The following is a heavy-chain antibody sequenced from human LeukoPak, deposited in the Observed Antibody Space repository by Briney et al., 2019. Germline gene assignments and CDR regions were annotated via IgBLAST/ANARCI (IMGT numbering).Heavy chain of an antibody. CDR1: GFTFSSYA. Sequence: PGGSLRLSCAASGFTFSSYAMSWVRQAPGKGLEWVSAISGSGGSTYYADSVKGRFTISRDNSKNTLYLQMNSLRAEDTAVYYCAKAVLLWFGEVGYYFDYWGQGTLVTVSS. CDR3: AKAVLLWFGEVGYYFDY. V-gene: IGHV3-23*01. D-gene: IGHD3-10*01. J-gene: IGHJ4*02. CDR2: ISGSGGST.